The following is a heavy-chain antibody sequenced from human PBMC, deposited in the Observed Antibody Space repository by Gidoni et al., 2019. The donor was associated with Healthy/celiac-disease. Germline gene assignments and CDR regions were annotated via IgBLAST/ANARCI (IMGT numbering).Heavy chain of an antibody. CDR2: INHSGST. V-gene: IGHV4-34*01. Sequence: IRQPPGKGLEWIGEINHSGSTNYNPSLKSRVTISVDTSKNQFSLKLSSVTAADTAVYYCAREPPYCSGGSCYFDYWGQGTLVTVSS. D-gene: IGHD2-15*01. CDR3: AREPPYCSGGSCYFDY. J-gene: IGHJ4*02.